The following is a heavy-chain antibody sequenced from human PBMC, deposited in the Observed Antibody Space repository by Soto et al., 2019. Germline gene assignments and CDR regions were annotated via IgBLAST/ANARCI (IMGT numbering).Heavy chain of an antibody. CDR3: ARRVQGGTFDKFDY. V-gene: IGHV2-5*01. D-gene: IGHD3-10*01. Sequence: QITLKESGPTLVNPTQTLTLTCTFSGFSLSSSGVGVSWIRQPPGKALEWLALIYWNDHNRYNPSLSSRLTITKDTSKNQVVLTMTNMDPVDTSTYYCARRVQGGTFDKFDYWGQGTLVTVSS. J-gene: IGHJ4*02. CDR1: GFSLSSSGVG. CDR2: IYWNDHN.